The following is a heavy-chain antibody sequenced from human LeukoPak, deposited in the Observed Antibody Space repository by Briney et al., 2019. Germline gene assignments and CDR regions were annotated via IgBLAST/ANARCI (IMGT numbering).Heavy chain of an antibody. CDR1: GGSVSSGSYY. V-gene: IGHV4-61*01. Sequence: SETLSLTCTVSGGSVSSGSYYWSWIRQPPGKGLEWIGYIYYSGSTYYNPSLKSRVTISVDTSKNQFSLKLSSVTAADTAVYYCARDLLNEGNHLDYWGQGTLVTVSS. CDR2: IYYSGST. CDR3: ARDLLNEGNHLDY. D-gene: IGHD4-23*01. J-gene: IGHJ4*02.